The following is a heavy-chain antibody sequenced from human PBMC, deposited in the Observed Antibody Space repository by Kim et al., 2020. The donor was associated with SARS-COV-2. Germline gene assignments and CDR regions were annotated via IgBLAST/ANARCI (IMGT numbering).Heavy chain of an antibody. Sequence: GGSLRLSCAASGFTFSSYGMHWVRQAPGKGLEWVAVISYDGSNKYYADSVKGRFTISRDNSKNTLYLQMNSLRAEDTAVYYCAKTGGSSGPQELGGYYYGMDVWGQGTTVTVSS. D-gene: IGHD6-19*01. CDR2: ISYDGSNK. J-gene: IGHJ6*02. CDR1: GFTFSSYG. CDR3: AKTGGSSGPQELGGYYYGMDV. V-gene: IGHV3-30*18.